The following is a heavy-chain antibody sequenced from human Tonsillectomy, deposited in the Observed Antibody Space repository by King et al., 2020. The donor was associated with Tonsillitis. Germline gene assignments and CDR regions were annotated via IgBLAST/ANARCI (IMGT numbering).Heavy chain of an antibody. Sequence: QLVQSGGGVVQPGRSLRLSCAASGFTFSSYAMHWVRQSPGKGLEWVAVISYDGSNKYYVDSVKGRFTISRDNSKNTLYLQMNSLRAEDTAVYYCARVTVVTPDYWGQGTLVTVSS. D-gene: IGHD4-23*01. CDR2: ISYDGSNK. CDR3: ARVTVVTPDY. CDR1: GFTFSSYA. V-gene: IGHV3-30-3*01. J-gene: IGHJ4*02.